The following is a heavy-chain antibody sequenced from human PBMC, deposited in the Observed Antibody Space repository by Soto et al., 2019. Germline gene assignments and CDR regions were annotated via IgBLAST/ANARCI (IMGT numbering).Heavy chain of an antibody. CDR2: IYYSGST. CDR3: ARDFRTTVTIYGMDV. CDR1: GGSVSSGSYY. Sequence: QVQLQESGPGLVKPSETLSLTCTVSGGSVSSGSYYWSWIRQPPGKGLEWIGYIYYSGSTNYNPPLKSRVTISVDTSKNQFSLKLSSVNAADTAVYYCARDFRTTVTIYGMDVWGQGTTVTVSS. D-gene: IGHD4-17*01. V-gene: IGHV4-61*01. J-gene: IGHJ6*02.